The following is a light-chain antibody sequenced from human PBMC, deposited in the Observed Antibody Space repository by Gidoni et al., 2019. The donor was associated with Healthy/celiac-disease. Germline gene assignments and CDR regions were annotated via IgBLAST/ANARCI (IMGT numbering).Light chain of an antibody. CDR2: AAS. CDR1: QGISNY. CDR3: QKYNSAPHT. J-gene: IGKJ3*01. V-gene: IGKV1-27*01. Sequence: DIQMTQSPSSLSASVGDRVTITCRASQGISNYLAWYQQKPGKVPKLLIDAASTLQTGVPSRFSGSGSGTDFTLTISSLQPEDVATYYCQKYNSAPHTFGPETKVDIK.